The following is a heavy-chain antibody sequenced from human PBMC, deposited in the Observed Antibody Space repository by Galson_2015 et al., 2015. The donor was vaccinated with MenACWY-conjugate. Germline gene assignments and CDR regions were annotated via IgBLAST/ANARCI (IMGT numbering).Heavy chain of an antibody. CDR3: GRDPGWGAIDY. V-gene: IGHV3-7*03. D-gene: IGHD7-27*01. Sequence: GNEKYYVDSVRGRFTISRDNAQESVFLQMTSLRVEDTAVYYCGRDPGWGAIDYWGQGTLVTVSS. J-gene: IGHJ4*02. CDR2: GNEK.